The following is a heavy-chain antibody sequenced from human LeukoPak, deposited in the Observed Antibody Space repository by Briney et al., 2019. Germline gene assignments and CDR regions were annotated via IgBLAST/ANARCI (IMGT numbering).Heavy chain of an antibody. CDR1: GGSISSYY. Sequence: SETLSLTCTVSGGSISSYYWSWIRQPAGKGLEWIGRIYTSGRTNYNPSLKSRVTMSVDTSKNQFSLKLSSVTAADTAMYYCARDRDGPYYYGMNVWGRGTTVTVSS. D-gene: IGHD5-24*01. CDR3: ARDRDGPYYYGMNV. CDR2: IYTSGRT. V-gene: IGHV4-4*07. J-gene: IGHJ6*02.